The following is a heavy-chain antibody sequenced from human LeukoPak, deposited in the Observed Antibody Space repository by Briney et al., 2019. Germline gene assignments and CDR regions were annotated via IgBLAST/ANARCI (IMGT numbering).Heavy chain of an antibody. CDR2: ISAYNGDT. CDR1: GYSFTSYG. CDR3: ARGYGGYCSGGSCYPWLVDY. Sequence: ASVKVSCKASGYSFTSYGINWVRQAPGQGLEWMGWISAYNGDTDYAQKLQGRVTMTTDTSTSTAYMELRSLRSDDTAVYYCARGYGGYCSGGSCYPWLVDYWGQGTLVTVSS. D-gene: IGHD2-15*01. J-gene: IGHJ4*02. V-gene: IGHV1-18*01.